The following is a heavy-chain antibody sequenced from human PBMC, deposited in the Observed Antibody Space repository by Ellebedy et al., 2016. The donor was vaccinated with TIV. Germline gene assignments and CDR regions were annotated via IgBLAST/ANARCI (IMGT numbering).Heavy chain of an antibody. Sequence: GESLKISCTASGFSLSTYGVHWVRQAPGKGLEWVAGLLYDGTDEYYADSVKGRFTISRDNSKNTLYLQMNSLGAEDTAVYYCAKDLGRRIQYFDYWGQGILVTVSS. D-gene: IGHD5-18*01. J-gene: IGHJ4*02. CDR3: AKDLGRRIQYFDY. CDR2: LLYDGTDE. V-gene: IGHV3-30*18. CDR1: GFSLSTYG.